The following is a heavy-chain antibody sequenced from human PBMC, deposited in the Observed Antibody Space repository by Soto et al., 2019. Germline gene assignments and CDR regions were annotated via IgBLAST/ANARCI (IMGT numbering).Heavy chain of an antibody. Sequence: QVDLVQSGAEVKEPGASVRISCEASGYTFTSYGIHWVRQAPGQRLEWMGWINTGSSNTRYSPEFQARVTITRDTSASPAYMELNSLRSEGTAVCYCARAMPTAGYIYFVQWGQGTRVTVSS. CDR1: GYTFTSYG. V-gene: IGHV1-3*04. J-gene: IGHJ4*02. CDR3: ARAMPTAGYIYFVQ. CDR2: INTGSSNT. D-gene: IGHD3-9*01.